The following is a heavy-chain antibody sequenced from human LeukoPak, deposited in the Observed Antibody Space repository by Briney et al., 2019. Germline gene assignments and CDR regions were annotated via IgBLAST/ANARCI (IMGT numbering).Heavy chain of an antibody. CDR3: TVVSRETDALVI. CDR2: IYTSGST. J-gene: IGHJ3*02. Sequence: SQTLSLTCLVSGGCLHQGCYLLRWIRQPAGKGLEWIGRIYTSGSTNYNPSLKSRVTISVDRSKNQFSLRLSSVTAADTAVYYSTVVSRETDALVIGGQGTMVTVSS. D-gene: IGHD2-15*01. CDR1: GGCLHQGCYL. V-gene: IGHV4-61*02.